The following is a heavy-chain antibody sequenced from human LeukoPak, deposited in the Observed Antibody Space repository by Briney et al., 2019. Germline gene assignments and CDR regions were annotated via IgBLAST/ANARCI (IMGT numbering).Heavy chain of an antibody. D-gene: IGHD3-9*01. CDR3: ARDRYDILTGSGSYMDV. CDR2: IYNSGST. Sequence: SETLSLTCTVSGDSISTYFWSWIRQSPGKGLQWIGYIYNSGSTNYNPSLKGRVTISVDTSKNQFSLKLSSVTAADTAVYYCARDRYDILTGSGSYMDVWGKGTTVTISS. J-gene: IGHJ6*03. CDR1: GDSISTYF. V-gene: IGHV4-59*01.